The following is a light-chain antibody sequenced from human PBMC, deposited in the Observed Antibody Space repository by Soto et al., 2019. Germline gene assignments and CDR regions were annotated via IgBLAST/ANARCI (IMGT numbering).Light chain of an antibody. CDR1: SSNIGAGHD. Sequence: QSVLTQPPSVSGAPGQRVTMSCTGSSSNIGAGHDVQWYQQLPGSAPKLLIYNNFIRASGVPDRFSGSNSGTSASLANTGLQAEDEADYYCQSFDSSLNVVFGGGTKVTVL. CDR3: QSFDSSLNVV. V-gene: IGLV1-40*01. J-gene: IGLJ2*01. CDR2: NNF.